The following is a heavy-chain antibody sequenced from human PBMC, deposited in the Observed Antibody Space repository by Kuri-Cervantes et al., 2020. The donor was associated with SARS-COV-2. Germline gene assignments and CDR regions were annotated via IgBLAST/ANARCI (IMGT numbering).Heavy chain of an antibody. D-gene: IGHD4-17*01. CDR3: TTVSPASADDYGDYGAVYYYYGMDV. J-gene: IGHJ6*02. V-gene: IGHV3-15*07. CDR1: GFTFSNAW. CDR2: IKSKTDGGTT. Sequence: GGSLRLSCAASGFTFSNAWMNWVRQAPGKGLEWVGRIKSKTDGGTTDYAAPVKGRFTISRDDSKNTLYLQMNSLKTEDTAVYYCTTVSPASADDYGDYGAVYYYYGMDVWGQGTTVTVSS.